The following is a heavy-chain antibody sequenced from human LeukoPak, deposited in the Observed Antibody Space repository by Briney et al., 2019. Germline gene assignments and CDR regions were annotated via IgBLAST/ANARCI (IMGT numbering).Heavy chain of an antibody. J-gene: IGHJ6*03. CDR1: GDSVSSNSAA. CDR2: TYYRSKWYN. V-gene: IGHV6-1*01. CDR3: ARGTYSSGWYRVVYYYYYMDV. Sequence: SQTLSLTCAISGDSVSSNSAAWNWIRQSPSRGLEWLGRTYYRSKWYNDYAVSVKSRITINPDTSKNQFSLQLNSVTPEDTAVYYCARGTYSSGWYRVVYYYYYMDVWGKGTTVTVSS. D-gene: IGHD6-19*01.